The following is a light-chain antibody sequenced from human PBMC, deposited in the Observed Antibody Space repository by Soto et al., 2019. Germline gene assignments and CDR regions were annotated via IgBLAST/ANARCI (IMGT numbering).Light chain of an antibody. Sequence: EIVLTQSPGTLSLSPGERATLSCRASQSVSSAYLAWYQHKPGQPPTLLIYAASSRVTGIPDRFSGSGSGKDFTLTISRLEPEDVAVDYCQQYGSSSTWTFGQGTKVEIK. J-gene: IGKJ1*01. V-gene: IGKV3-20*01. CDR1: QSVSSAY. CDR3: QQYGSSSTWT. CDR2: AAS.